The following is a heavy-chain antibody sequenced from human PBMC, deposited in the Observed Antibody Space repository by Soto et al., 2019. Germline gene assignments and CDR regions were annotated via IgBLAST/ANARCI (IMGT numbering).Heavy chain of an antibody. CDR2: IFYSGST. CDR1: GGSISSSSHY. J-gene: IGHJ6*03. CDR3: ARHRRYGDYPYYYYYVDV. Sequence: SETLSLTCTVSGGSISSSSHYWDWIRQPPGKGLEWIGSIFYSGSTYYNPSLKSRVTISVDTSKNQFSLRLSSVTAADTAVYYCARHRRYGDYPYYYYYVDVWGKGTTVTVSS. D-gene: IGHD4-17*01. V-gene: IGHV4-39*01.